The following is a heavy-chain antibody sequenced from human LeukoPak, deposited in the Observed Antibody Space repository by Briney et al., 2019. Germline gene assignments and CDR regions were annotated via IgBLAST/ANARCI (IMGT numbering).Heavy chain of an antibody. V-gene: IGHV3-23*01. CDR2: ISGSGGST. J-gene: IGHJ6*03. Sequence: GGSLRLSCAASGFTFSSYAMSWVRQAPGKGLEWVSAISGSGGSTYYADSVKGRFTISRDNAKNSLYLQMNSLRAEDTAVYYCARDESPSSSWYRTYYYYYYMDVWGKGTTVTVSS. D-gene: IGHD6-13*01. CDR3: ARDESPSSSWYRTYYYYYYMDV. CDR1: GFTFSSYA.